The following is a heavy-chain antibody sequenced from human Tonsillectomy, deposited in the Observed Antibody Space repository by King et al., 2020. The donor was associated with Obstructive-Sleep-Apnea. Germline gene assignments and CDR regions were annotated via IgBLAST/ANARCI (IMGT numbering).Heavy chain of an antibody. J-gene: IGHJ6*02. CDR3: ARTSAGMDV. CDR2: IYYSGST. V-gene: IGHV4-59*08. CDR1: GGSISSNY. Sequence: QLQESGPGLVKPSETLSLTCTVSGGSISSNYWSWIRQPPGKGLEWIGYIYYSGSTNYNPPLKSRVTISVDTSKNQFSLKLSSVTAADTAVYYCARTSAGMDVWGQGTTVTVSS.